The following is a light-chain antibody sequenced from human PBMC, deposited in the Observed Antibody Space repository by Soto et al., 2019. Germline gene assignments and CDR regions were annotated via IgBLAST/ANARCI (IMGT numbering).Light chain of an antibody. J-gene: IGLJ2*01. CDR3: SSYTTSSTVV. Sequence: QSALTQPASVSGSPGQSITISCTGTSSDVGGYNYVSWYQQHTGNAPKLMIYDVSDRPSGVSNRLSGSKAGNTASLTISRSQAEDEADYYCSSYTTSSTVVFGGGTKLTVL. CDR2: DVS. CDR1: SSDVGGYNY. V-gene: IGLV2-14*03.